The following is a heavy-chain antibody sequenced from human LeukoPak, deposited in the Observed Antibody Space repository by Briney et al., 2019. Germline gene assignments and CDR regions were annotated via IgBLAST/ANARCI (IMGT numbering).Heavy chain of an antibody. CDR3: AKGRQLASFDY. J-gene: IGHJ4*02. CDR1: GFTFSSYN. CDR2: ISSKGGTT. V-gene: IGHV3-23*01. D-gene: IGHD6-13*01. Sequence: GGSLRLSCAASGFTFSSYNMNWVRQAPGKGLEWVSGISSKGGTTYYADSVKGRITISRDNSKNTLYLQMNSLRVEDTAVYYCAKGRQLASFDYWGQGTLVTVSS.